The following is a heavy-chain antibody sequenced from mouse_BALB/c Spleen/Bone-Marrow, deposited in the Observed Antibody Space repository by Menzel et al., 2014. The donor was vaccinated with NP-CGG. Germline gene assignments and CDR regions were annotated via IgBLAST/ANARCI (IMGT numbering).Heavy chain of an antibody. CDR2: ISSGSGII. Sequence: EVQLVESGGGLVQPGGSRKLSCAASGFTFSSFGMHWVRQAPEKGLEWVAYISSGSGIIYYADTVKGRLTISRDDPKNTLFLQMTSLRSEDTAMYYCTRGGNWDDFDYWGQGTTLTVSS. CDR3: TRGGNWDDFDY. D-gene: IGHD4-1*01. J-gene: IGHJ2*01. V-gene: IGHV5-17*02. CDR1: GFTFSSFG.